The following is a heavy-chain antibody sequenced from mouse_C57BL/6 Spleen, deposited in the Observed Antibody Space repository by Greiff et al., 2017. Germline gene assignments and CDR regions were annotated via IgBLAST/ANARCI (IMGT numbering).Heavy chain of an antibody. J-gene: IGHJ2*01. D-gene: IGHD1-1*01. CDR2: ISYDGSN. V-gene: IGHV3-6*01. CDR3: ARDGVTTVVAHFDY. Sequence: EVKLQESGPGLVKPSQSLSLTCSVTGYSITSGYYWNWIRQFPGNKLEWMGYISYDGSNNYNPSLKNRISITRDTSKNQFFLKLNSVTTEDTATYYCARDGVTTVVAHFDYWGQGTTLTVSS. CDR1: GYSITSGYY.